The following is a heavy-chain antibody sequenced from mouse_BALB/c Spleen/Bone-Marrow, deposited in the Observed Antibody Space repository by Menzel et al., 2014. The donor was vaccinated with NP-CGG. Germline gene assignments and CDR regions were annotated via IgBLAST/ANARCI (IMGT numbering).Heavy chain of an antibody. V-gene: IGHV5-6-2*01. CDR3: AGSYYGSTFDY. J-gene: IGHJ2*01. Sequence: EVKVEESGGGLVKLGGSLKLSCAASGFTFSSYYMSWVRRTPEKRLELVAAINSYGGSTYYPDTVKGRFTISRDNAKNTLYLQMSSLKSEDTALYYCAGSYYGSTFDYWGQGTTLTVSS. D-gene: IGHD1-1*01. CDR1: GFTFSSYY. CDR2: INSYGGST.